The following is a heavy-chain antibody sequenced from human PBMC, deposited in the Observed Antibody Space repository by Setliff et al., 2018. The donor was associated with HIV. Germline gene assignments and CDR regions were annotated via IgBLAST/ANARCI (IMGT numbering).Heavy chain of an antibody. J-gene: IGHJ4*02. CDR1: GGSMSSYY. V-gene: IGHV4-59*12. Sequence: PSETLSLTCTVSGGSMSSYYWSWIRQPPGKGLEWIGSIYYTGSTDYNPSLMSRVTISLDTPKNQFSLKLTSVTAADTAVYYCAREGADSGSGSCDYWGQGTLVTVSS. D-gene: IGHD3-10*01. CDR3: AREGADSGSGSCDY. CDR2: IYYTGST.